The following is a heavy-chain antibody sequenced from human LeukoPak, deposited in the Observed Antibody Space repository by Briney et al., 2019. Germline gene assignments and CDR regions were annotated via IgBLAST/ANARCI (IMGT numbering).Heavy chain of an antibody. CDR2: IYHSGST. CDR1: GYSISSGYY. J-gene: IGHJ4*02. CDR3: AREAQYSSALTHNDY. D-gene: IGHD6-19*01. V-gene: IGHV4-38-2*02. Sequence: SETLSLTCTVSGYSISSGYYWGWIRQPAGKGLEWIGSIYHSGSTYYNPSLKSRVTISVDTSKNQFSLKLSSVTAADTAVYYCAREAQYSSALTHNDYWSQGTLVTVSS.